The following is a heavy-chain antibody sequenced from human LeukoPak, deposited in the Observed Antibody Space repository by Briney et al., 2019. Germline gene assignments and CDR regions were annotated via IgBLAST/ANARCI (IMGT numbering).Heavy chain of an antibody. J-gene: IGHJ6*02. Sequence: PSETLSLTCAVYGGSFSGYYWSWIRQPPGKGLEWIGEINHSGSTNYNPSLKSRVTISVDTSKNQFSLELSTVTAADTAVYYCARDIQLAFGYYYGMDVWGQGTTVTVSS. V-gene: IGHV4-34*01. CDR1: GGSFSGYY. D-gene: IGHD5-18*01. CDR3: ARDIQLAFGYYYGMDV. CDR2: INHSGST.